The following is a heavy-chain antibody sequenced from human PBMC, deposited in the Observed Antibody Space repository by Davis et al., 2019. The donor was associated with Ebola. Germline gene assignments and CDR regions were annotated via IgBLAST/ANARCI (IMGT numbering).Heavy chain of an antibody. J-gene: IGHJ4*02. Sequence: PSETLSLTCAISGDSVSSNSAAWNWIRQSPSRGLEWLGRTYYRSKWYNDYAVSVKSRITINPDTSKNQFSLQLNSVTPEDTAVYYCARGQTTFGGVIVMGDYWGQGTLVTVSS. CDR2: TYYRSKWYN. CDR1: GDSVSSNSAA. D-gene: IGHD3-16*02. V-gene: IGHV6-1*01. CDR3: ARGQTTFGGVIVMGDY.